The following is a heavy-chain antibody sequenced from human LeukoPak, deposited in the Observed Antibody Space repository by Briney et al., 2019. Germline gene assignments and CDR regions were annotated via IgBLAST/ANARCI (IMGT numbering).Heavy chain of an antibody. CDR1: GFTFSNAW. D-gene: IGHD1-14*01. CDR2: IKSKTNDGTT. CDR3: TTFGTKP. Sequence: GGSLRLSCVASGFTFSNAWMSWVRQAPGKGLEWVGRIKSKTNDGTTDYAAPVKGRFTISRDDSENTLYLQMNSLKTEDTAVYYCTTFGTKPWGQGTLVTVSS. J-gene: IGHJ4*02. V-gene: IGHV3-15*01.